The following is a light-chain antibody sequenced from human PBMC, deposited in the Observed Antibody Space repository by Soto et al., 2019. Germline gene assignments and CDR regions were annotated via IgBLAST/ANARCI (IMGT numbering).Light chain of an antibody. V-gene: IGLV4-69*01. J-gene: IGLJ2*01. Sequence: QPVLTQSPSAPASLGASVKLTCTLSSGHSSYAIAWHQQQPEKGPRYLMKLNSDGSHSKGDGIPDRFSGSSSGAERYLTISSLQSEDEADYYCQTWGTGIGVGGGTQLTVL. CDR1: SGHSSYA. CDR3: QTWGTGIG. CDR2: LNSDGSH.